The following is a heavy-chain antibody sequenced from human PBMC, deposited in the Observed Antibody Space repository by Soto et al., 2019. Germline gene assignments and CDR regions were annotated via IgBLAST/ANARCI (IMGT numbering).Heavy chain of an antibody. V-gene: IGHV3-48*01. J-gene: IGHJ4*02. CDR1: GFTLSRYS. Sequence: GGSLRLSCVASGFTLSRYSMNWVRQAPGKGLEWVSYISRSSSTIYYADSVKGRFTISRDNAENSLYLQMNSLRAEDTAVYYCARPHNYYGSGSYYNFDYWGQGTLVTVSS. CDR3: ARPHNYYGSGSYYNFDY. D-gene: IGHD3-10*01. CDR2: ISRSSSTI.